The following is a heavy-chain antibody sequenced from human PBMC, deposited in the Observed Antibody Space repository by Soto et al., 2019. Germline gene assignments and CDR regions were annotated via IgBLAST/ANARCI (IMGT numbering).Heavy chain of an antibody. Sequence: PGGSLRLSCAASGFTFSSYGMHWVRQAPGKGLEWVAVIWYDGSNKYYADSVKGRFTISRDNSKNTLYLQMNSLRAEDTAVYYCARDYYYDSSGYYYYYYGMDVWGQGTTVTVSS. CDR3: ARDYYYDSSGYYYYYYGMDV. CDR1: GFTFSSYG. D-gene: IGHD3-22*01. V-gene: IGHV3-33*01. CDR2: IWYDGSNK. J-gene: IGHJ6*02.